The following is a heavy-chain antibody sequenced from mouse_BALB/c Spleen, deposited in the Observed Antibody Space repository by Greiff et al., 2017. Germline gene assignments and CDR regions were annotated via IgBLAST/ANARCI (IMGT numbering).Heavy chain of an antibody. CDR3: ARHDYGSSYEDYYAMDY. D-gene: IGHD1-1*01. CDR1: GFTFSSYG. V-gene: IGHV5-6*01. Sequence: EVKLMESGGDLVKPGGSLKLSCAASGFTFSSYGMSWVRQTPDKRLEWVATISSGGSYTYYPDSVKGRFTISRDNAKNTLYLQMSSLKSEDTAMYYCARHDYGSSYEDYYAMDYWGQGTSVTVSS. CDR2: ISSGGSYT. J-gene: IGHJ4*01.